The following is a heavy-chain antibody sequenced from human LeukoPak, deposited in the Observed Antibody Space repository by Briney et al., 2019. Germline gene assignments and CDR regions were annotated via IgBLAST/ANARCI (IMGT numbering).Heavy chain of an antibody. CDR1: GYTFTSYG. CDR3: ARGVRGSGGGVILPYYFDY. CDR2: ISAYNGNT. Sequence: ASVKVSCKASGYTFTSYGISWVRQAPGQGLEWMGWISAYNGNTNYAQKLQGRVTMTTDTSTSTAYMELRSLRSDDTAVYYCARGVRGSGGGVILPYYFDYWGQGTLVTVSS. J-gene: IGHJ4*02. D-gene: IGHD3-16*01. V-gene: IGHV1-18*01.